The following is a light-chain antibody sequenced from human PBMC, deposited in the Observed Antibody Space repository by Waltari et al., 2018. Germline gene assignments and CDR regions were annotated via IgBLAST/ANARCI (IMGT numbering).Light chain of an antibody. V-gene: IGLV1-47*01. CDR1: TSNPGSNY. CDR3: ASWDDSHYV. J-gene: IGLJ1*01. Sequence: QSVLTQPPSASETPGQRVIISCSGSTSNPGSNYLYWYQQPPGPAPKLLIYRNNRRPSGVPDRFSASKSGTSASLAISGLRSEDEAVYYCASWDDSHYVFGTGTKVTVL. CDR2: RNN.